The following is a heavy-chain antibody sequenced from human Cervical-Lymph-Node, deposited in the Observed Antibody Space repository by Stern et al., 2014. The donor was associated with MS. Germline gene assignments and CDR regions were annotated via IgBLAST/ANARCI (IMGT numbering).Heavy chain of an antibody. D-gene: IGHD2-21*02. CDR1: GGSISRRNW. Sequence: QVQLVESGPGLVKPSGTLSLTCGVSGGSISRRNWWSWVRQSPGRGLEWIGEIYHSGPANYNPSLKSRVTMSVDKSRNQFYLNRNSVTAADTAVYYCANLGYCGSDNCYKVSWGQGTLVTVSS. J-gene: IGHJ5*02. CDR2: IYHSGPA. V-gene: IGHV4-4*02. CDR3: ANLGYCGSDNCYKVS.